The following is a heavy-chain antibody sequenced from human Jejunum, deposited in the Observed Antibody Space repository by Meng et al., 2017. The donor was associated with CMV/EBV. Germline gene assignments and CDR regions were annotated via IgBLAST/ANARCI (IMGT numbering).Heavy chain of an antibody. D-gene: IGHD1-26*01. Sequence: SCAASGFTFSSYGMHWVRQAPGKGLEWVTFIRYDGSNQYYADSVKGRITITTDTSTNTAYMELRSLTSDDTAVYYCARESGSYGYFQHWGQGTLVTVSS. CDR2: IRYDGSNQ. V-gene: IGHV3-30*02. CDR3: ARESGSYGYFQH. J-gene: IGHJ1*01. CDR1: GFTFSSYG.